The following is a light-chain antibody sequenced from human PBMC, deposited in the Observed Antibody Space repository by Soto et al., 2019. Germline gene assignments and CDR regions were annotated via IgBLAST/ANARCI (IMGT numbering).Light chain of an antibody. CDR1: QSISSD. CDR3: QHYYSAPLT. V-gene: IGKV3-15*01. Sequence: EVVMTQSPATLSVSPGERATLSCRASQSISSDLAWYQQKPGQAPRLLIYGASTRASDIPARFSGSGSGTEFTLTISSLQSEDFAVYYCQHYYSAPLTFGGGTKVEIK. J-gene: IGKJ4*01. CDR2: GAS.